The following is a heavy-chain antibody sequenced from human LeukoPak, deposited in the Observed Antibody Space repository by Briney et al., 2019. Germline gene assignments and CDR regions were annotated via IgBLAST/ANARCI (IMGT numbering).Heavy chain of an antibody. CDR1: GFTFSSNA. CDR3: ARDPKGGYSYGWGAFDI. D-gene: IGHD5-18*01. V-gene: IGHV3-30-3*01. CDR2: ISFDGSNK. Sequence: QPGGSLRLSCAASGFTFSSNAMHWVRQAPGKGLEWVAIISFDGSNKNYADSVKGRFTVSRDNSKNTLYLKMSSLTSEDTAVYYCARDPKGGYSYGWGAFDIWGHGTMVTVSS. J-gene: IGHJ3*02.